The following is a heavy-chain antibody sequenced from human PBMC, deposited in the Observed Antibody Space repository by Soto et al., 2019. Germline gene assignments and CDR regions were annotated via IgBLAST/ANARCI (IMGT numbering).Heavy chain of an antibody. J-gene: IGHJ5*02. CDR2: IFSNDEK. CDR1: GFSLINAIIC. CDR3: ARTLVVVPAAARVNWFDP. D-gene: IGHD2-2*01. V-gene: IGHV2-26*01. Sequence: FGPTLVNPTETLTLTFTVSGFSLINAIICVSWIRHPPGKALEWLAHIFSNDEKSYSTSLKSRLTISKDTSKSQVVLTMTNMDPVDTATYYCARTLVVVPAAARVNWFDPWGQGTLVTVSS.